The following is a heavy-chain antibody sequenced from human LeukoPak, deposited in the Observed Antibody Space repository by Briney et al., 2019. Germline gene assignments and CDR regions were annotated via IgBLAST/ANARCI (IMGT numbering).Heavy chain of an antibody. Sequence: PGRSLRLSCAASGFTFSSYGMHWVRQALGKGLEWVAVISYDGSNKYYVDSVKGRVTISRDNSKNTLYLQMNSLRAEDTAVYYCAKEPYTYGSNWYFDLWGRGTLVTVSS. CDR3: AKEPYTYGSNWYFDL. V-gene: IGHV3-30*18. CDR1: GFTFSSYG. J-gene: IGHJ2*01. D-gene: IGHD5-18*01. CDR2: ISYDGSNK.